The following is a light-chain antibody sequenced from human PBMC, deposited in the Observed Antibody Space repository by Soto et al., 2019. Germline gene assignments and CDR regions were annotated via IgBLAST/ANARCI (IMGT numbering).Light chain of an antibody. CDR3: QQYISDVYT. CDR2: GAS. CDR1: QSVSSSS. Sequence: EIVLTQSPGTLSLSPGEGATRSCRASQSVSSSSLAWYQQKPGQAPRLLIYGASSRATGIPDRFSGSRSGTEFTLTISSLQPDDFGTYYCQQYISDVYTFGQGTKVDIK. J-gene: IGKJ2*01. V-gene: IGKV3-20*01.